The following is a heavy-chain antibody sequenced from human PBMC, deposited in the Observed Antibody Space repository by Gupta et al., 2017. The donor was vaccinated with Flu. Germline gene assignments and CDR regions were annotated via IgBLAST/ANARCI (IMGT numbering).Heavy chain of an antibody. CDR2: ITPNSGDT. V-gene: IGHV1-2*06. J-gene: IGHJ4*02. D-gene: IGHD2-2*02. CDR3: ARVQGCSSPTCYTGGADY. Sequence: VRQAPGQGLEWMGRITPNSGDTKYAQKFQGRVTMTRDTSISTVYMELNRLRSDDTAVYYCARVQGCSSPTCYTGGADYWGQGTLVTVSS.